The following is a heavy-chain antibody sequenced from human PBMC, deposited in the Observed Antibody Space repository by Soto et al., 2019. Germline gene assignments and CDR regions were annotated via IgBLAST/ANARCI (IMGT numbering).Heavy chain of an antibody. J-gene: IGHJ4*02. Sequence: QVQLVQSGAEVKKPGSSVKVSCKASGGTFSSYSINWERQAPRQGLEWMGEIIPIFGTANYAQKFQGRVTITADESTSTAYMELSSLRSEDTAVYYCARDGGRHSGGIDYWGQGTLVTVSS. V-gene: IGHV1-69*01. CDR3: ARDGGRHSGGIDY. CDR2: IIPIFGTA. CDR1: GGTFSSYS. D-gene: IGHD1-26*01.